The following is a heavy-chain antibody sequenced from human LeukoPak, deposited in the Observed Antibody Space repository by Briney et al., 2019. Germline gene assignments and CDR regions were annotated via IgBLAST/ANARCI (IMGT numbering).Heavy chain of an antibody. V-gene: IGHV3-21*01. D-gene: IGHD4-17*01. CDR1: GFTFSSYS. CDR2: ISSSSSYI. J-gene: IGHJ4*02. CDR3: ARVIFSALVVDFGDYVDY. Sequence: GGSLRLSCAASGFTFSSYSLNWVRQAPGKGLEWVSSISSSSSYIYYADSVKGRFTISRDNAKNSLYLQMNSLRAEDTAVYYCARVIFSALVVDFGDYVDYWGQGTLVTVSS.